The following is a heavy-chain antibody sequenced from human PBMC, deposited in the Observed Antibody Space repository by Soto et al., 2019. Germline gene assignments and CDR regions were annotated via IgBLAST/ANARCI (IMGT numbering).Heavy chain of an antibody. Sequence: ASVKVSCNASGYTFTSYGISWVRQAPGQGLEWMGWISAYNGNTNYAQKLQGRVTMTTDTSTSTAYMELRSLRSDDTAVYYCAREDIVVVPAAEYYYGMDVWGQGTTVTVS. D-gene: IGHD2-2*01. CDR1: GYTFTSYG. CDR2: ISAYNGNT. CDR3: AREDIVVVPAAEYYYGMDV. J-gene: IGHJ6*02. V-gene: IGHV1-18*01.